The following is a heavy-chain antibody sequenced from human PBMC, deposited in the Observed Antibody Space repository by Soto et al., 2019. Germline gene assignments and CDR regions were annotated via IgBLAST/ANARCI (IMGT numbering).Heavy chain of an antibody. V-gene: IGHV1-69*13. CDR3: ARELDPYYGGNSLSLDY. D-gene: IGHD4-17*01. J-gene: IGHJ4*02. CDR2: IIPKFGTT. Sequence: GASVKVCCKASGGSLSTYGMNWVRLAPGQGLEWMGGIIPKFGTTNYAQKFRGRVTITADESTNTAYMELNYLRSEDTAVYFCARELDPYYGGNSLSLDYWGQGTLVTVSS. CDR1: GGSLSTYG.